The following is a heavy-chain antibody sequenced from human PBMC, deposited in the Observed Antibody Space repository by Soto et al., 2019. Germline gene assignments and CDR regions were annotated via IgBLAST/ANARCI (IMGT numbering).Heavy chain of an antibody. CDR1: GDTFNFYT. V-gene: IGHV1-69*02. Sequence: QVQRVQAGAEVKKPGSSLRVSCKASGDTFNFYTLNWVRQAPGLGLAWLGRIIPFLSVSNYAQKCQGRVTITANKSTSTAYMEVRSLRSEATAMYYCATSFGSGYRAFDYWGQGALVTVSS. D-gene: IGHD3-10*01. J-gene: IGHJ4*02. CDR2: IIPFLSVS. CDR3: ATSFGSGYRAFDY.